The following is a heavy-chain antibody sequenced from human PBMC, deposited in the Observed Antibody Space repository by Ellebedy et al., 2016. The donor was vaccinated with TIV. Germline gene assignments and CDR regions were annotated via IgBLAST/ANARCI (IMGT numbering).Heavy chain of an antibody. CDR3: ARDPGLWGWGGDYSEWYFDY. Sequence: GESLKISXAASGFTFSSYGMHWVRQAPGKGLEWVAVIWYDGSNKYCADSVKGRFTISRDNSKNTLYLQMNSLRAEDTAVYYCARDPGLWGWGGDYSEWYFDYWGQGTLVTVSS. D-gene: IGHD4-17*01. CDR2: IWYDGSNK. CDR1: GFTFSSYG. J-gene: IGHJ4*02. V-gene: IGHV3-33*08.